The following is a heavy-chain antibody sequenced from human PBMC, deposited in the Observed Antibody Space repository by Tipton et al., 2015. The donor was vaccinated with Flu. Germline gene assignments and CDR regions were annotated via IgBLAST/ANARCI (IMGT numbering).Heavy chain of an antibody. CDR2: IYTSGST. Sequence: TLSLTCTVFGGSISSGSYYWSWIRQPAGKGLEWIGRIYTSGSTNYNPSLKSRVTISVDTSKNQFSLKLSSVTAADTAVYYCARGDSYGYSLYYYYGMDVWGQGTTVTVSS. J-gene: IGHJ6*02. CDR3: ARGDSYGYSLYYYYGMDV. CDR1: GGSISSGSYY. D-gene: IGHD5-18*01. V-gene: IGHV4-61*02.